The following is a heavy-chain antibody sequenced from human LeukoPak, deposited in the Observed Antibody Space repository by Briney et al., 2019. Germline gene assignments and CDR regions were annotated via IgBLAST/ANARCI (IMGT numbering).Heavy chain of an antibody. CDR2: ISGSGGAT. Sequence: GGSLRLSCAASGFTFRSYAMNWVRQAPGKGLEWVSAISGSGGATYYADSEKGRFTISRDNSQNTLYLQMNSLRAEDTAVYFCAKDDYGGDFYWFFDLWGRGTLVTVSS. CDR3: AKDDYGGDFYWFFDL. V-gene: IGHV3-23*01. CDR1: GFTFRSYA. J-gene: IGHJ2*01. D-gene: IGHD4-23*01.